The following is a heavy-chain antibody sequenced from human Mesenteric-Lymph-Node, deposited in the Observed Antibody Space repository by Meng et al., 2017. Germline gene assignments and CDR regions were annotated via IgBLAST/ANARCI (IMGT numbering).Heavy chain of an antibody. CDR3: ARDYDYGGNTRTDYAFDI. D-gene: IGHD4-23*01. CDR2: IIPIFGTA. J-gene: IGHJ3*02. CDR1: GYTFTSYA. Sequence: SVKVSCKASGYTFTSYAISWVRQAPGQGLEWMGGIIPIFGTANYAQKFQGRVTITADKSTSTAYMELSSLRSEDTAVYYCARDYDYGGNTRTDYAFDIWGQGTMVTVSS. V-gene: IGHV1-69*06.